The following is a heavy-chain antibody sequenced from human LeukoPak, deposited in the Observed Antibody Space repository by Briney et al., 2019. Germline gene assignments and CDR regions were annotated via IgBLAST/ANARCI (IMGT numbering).Heavy chain of an antibody. CDR1: GFTFSGYS. CDR2: ISSGSSTI. D-gene: IGHD3-22*01. V-gene: IGHV3-48*01. CDR3: ARVLHKRNYDSSDYYGY. Sequence: PGGSLRLSCAASGFTFSGYSMNWVRQAPGEGLEWISYISSGSSTIYYADSVKGRFTISRDNAKNSLYLQMNSLRAEDTAVYYCARVLHKRNYDSSDYYGYWGQGTLVTVSS. J-gene: IGHJ4*02.